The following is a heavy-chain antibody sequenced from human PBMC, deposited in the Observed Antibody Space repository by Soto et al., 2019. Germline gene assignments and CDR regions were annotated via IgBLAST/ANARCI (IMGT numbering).Heavy chain of an antibody. CDR3: ARGRYGSWYVYNWFDP. Sequence: SETLYLTCAVEGGSFSGYNGCWMRLPPGKGLEYTGEDTPSRTTNHNPSLKRRVTISVDTSKNRFSLQRSSVTAADTAVYYCARGRYGSWYVYNWFDPWGQGTLVTVS. CDR1: GGSFSGYN. J-gene: IGHJ5*02. CDR2: DTPSRTT. D-gene: IGHD6-13*01. V-gene: IGHV4-34*01.